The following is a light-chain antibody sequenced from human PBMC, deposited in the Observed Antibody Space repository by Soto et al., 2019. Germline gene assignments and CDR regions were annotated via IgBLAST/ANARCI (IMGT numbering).Light chain of an antibody. V-gene: IGKV1-5*01. CDR3: QHYKSDSPWT. J-gene: IGKJ1*01. Sequence: DIQMTQSPSTLSASVGDRVTITCRASQSISNWLAWYQQKPGKAPKLLIYDASSLESGVPSWFSGSGSGTEFALTISSLQPDDFATYYCQHYKSDSPWTFGKGTKVDIK. CDR1: QSISNW. CDR2: DAS.